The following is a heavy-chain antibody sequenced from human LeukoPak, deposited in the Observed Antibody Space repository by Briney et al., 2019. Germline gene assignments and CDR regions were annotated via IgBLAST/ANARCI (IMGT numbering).Heavy chain of an antibody. CDR1: GFTFSSYE. V-gene: IGHV3-48*03. CDR3: ARVSRYANDY. Sequence: GGSLRLSCAASGFTFSSYEMNRVRQAPGKGLEWVSDISSSGRIIYYADSVKGRFTISRDNTKNSLYLQMNSLRAEDTAVYYCARVSRYANDYWGQGTLVTVSS. J-gene: IGHJ4*02. D-gene: IGHD2-2*01. CDR2: ISSSGRII.